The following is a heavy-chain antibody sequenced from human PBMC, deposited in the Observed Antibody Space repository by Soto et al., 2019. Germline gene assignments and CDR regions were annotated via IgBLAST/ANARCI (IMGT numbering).Heavy chain of an antibody. J-gene: IGHJ4*02. Sequence: PGESLRISCKGSGYYFPSYWIGWVRQMPGKGLEWMGIFYPGDSDTRYSPSFQGQVTISADRSISTAYLQWSSLKPSDTAMYYCARQGNGAEGFDYWGQGTLVTVSS. CDR3: ARQGNGAEGFDY. V-gene: IGHV5-51*01. CDR2: FYPGDSDT. CDR1: GYYFPSYW. D-gene: IGHD4-17*01.